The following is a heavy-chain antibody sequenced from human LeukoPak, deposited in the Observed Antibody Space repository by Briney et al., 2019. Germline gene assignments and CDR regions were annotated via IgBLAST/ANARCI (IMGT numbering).Heavy chain of an antibody. CDR1: GGSISSSSYY. D-gene: IGHD3-22*01. CDR3: ARRNEVDYDSSGYYYGWFDP. J-gene: IGHJ5*02. V-gene: IGHV4-39*01. Sequence: SETLSLTCTVSGGSISSSSYYWGWIRQPPGKGLEWIGSIYYSGSTYYNPSLKSRVTISVDTSKNQFSLKLSSVTAADTAVYYCARRNEVDYDSSGYYYGWFDPWGQGTLVTVSS. CDR2: IYYSGST.